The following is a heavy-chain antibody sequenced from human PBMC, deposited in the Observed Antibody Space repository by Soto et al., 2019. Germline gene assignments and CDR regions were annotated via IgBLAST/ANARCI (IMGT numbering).Heavy chain of an antibody. CDR3: AREWYYYGSGSYWLSWYHFDY. Sequence: VGSLRLSCAASAVTFSSYAMHCVRQAPGKGLEWVAVISYDGSNKYYADSVKGRFTISRDNSKNTLYLQMNSLRAEDTAVYYCAREWYYYGSGSYWLSWYHFDYWGQGTLVTVSS. CDR1: AVTFSSYA. D-gene: IGHD3-10*01. V-gene: IGHV3-30-3*01. J-gene: IGHJ4*02. CDR2: ISYDGSNK.